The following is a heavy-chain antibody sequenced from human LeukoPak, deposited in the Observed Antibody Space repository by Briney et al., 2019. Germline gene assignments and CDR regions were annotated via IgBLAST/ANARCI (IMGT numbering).Heavy chain of an antibody. V-gene: IGHV3-21*04. J-gene: IGHJ4*02. CDR3: AKDRGIISDY. Sequence: GGSLRLSCAASGSTFSSYSMNWVRQAPGKGLEWVSSISSSSSYIYYADSVKGRFTISRDNSKNTLYLQMNSLRVEDTAVYYCAKDRGIISDYWGQGTLVTVSS. D-gene: IGHD3-10*01. CDR1: GSTFSSYS. CDR2: ISSSSSYI.